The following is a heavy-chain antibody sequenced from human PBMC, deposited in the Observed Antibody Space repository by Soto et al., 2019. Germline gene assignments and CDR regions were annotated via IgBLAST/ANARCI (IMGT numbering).Heavy chain of an antibody. V-gene: IGHV1-8*01. D-gene: IGHD3-3*01. CDR2: MNPNSGNT. CDR1: GYTFTSYD. J-gene: IGHJ5*02. CDR3: ARRLDFGVVHNWFDP. Sequence: GASVKVSCKASGYTFTSYDINWVRRATGQGLEWMGWMNPNSGNTGYAQKFQGRVTMTRNTSISTAYMELSSLRSEDTAVYYCARRLDFGVVHNWFDPWGQGTLVTVSS.